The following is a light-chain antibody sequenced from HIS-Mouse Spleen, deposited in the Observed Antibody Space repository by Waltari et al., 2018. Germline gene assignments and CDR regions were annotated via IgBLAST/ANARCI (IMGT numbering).Light chain of an antibody. V-gene: IGLV3-1*01. Sequence: SYELTQPPSVSVSPGQTASIPCPGDKLGDKYACWYQQEPGQSPVPVIYQDSKRPSGIPERFSGSNSGNTATLTISGTQAMDEADYYCQAWDSSTAVFGGGTKLTVL. J-gene: IGLJ2*01. CDR2: QDS. CDR1: KLGDKY. CDR3: QAWDSSTAV.